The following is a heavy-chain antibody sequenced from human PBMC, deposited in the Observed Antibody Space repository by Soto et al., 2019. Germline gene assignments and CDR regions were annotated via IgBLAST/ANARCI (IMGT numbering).Heavy chain of an antibody. CDR1: GYTFTDYW. V-gene: IGHV5-51*01. Sequence: PGESLNISCKGSGYTFTDYWIGCVRQMPGKGLEWMGIIYPTDSDTRYSPSFQGQVTISADKSISTAYLQWSSLKASDTAMYYCARTVREQWLADYWGRGTLVTVSS. J-gene: IGHJ4*02. CDR3: ARTVREQWLADY. D-gene: IGHD6-19*01. CDR2: IYPTDSDT.